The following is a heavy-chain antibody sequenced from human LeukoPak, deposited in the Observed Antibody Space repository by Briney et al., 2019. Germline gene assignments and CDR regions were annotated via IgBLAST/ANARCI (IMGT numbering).Heavy chain of an antibody. V-gene: IGHV3-23*01. CDR1: GFPFETNA. D-gene: IGHD5-18*01. CDR3: AKDWIQFNRVFDCFDS. J-gene: IGHJ4*02. Sequence: GGSLRLSCATSGFPFETNAMSWVRQAPGKGLEWVATIGNTETFYADSVAGRFTISRDNSKNTVNLQMNRLRVEDTAIYYCAKDWIQFNRVFDCFDSWGQGTLVTVSS. CDR2: IGNTET.